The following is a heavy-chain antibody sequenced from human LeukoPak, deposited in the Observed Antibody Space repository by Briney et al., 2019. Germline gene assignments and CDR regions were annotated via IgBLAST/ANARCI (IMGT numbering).Heavy chain of an antibody. CDR1: GFTYGDYA. V-gene: IGHV3-49*03. CDR2: IRSKLYGGAA. CDR3: ARDQLGGDPGNYYYYYMDV. J-gene: IGHJ6*03. Sequence: GGSLRLFCTTSGFTYGDYAMSWFRQAQGKGLEWVSFIRSKLYGGAAEYAASVKGRFSISREDSKSIVYLQMNSLKTEDTAVYYCARDQLGGDPGNYYYYYMDVWGKGTTVTVSS. D-gene: IGHD4-17*01.